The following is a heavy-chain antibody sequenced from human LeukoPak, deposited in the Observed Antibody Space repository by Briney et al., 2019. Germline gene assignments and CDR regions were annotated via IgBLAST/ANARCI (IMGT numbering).Heavy chain of an antibody. CDR3: ARDSVRHLDY. J-gene: IGHJ4*02. CDR2: ITSSSTYI. CDR1: GFTFSGYT. D-gene: IGHD5/OR15-5a*01. Sequence: GGSLRLSCVASGFTFSGYTVNWVRQAPGKGLEWVSSITSSSTYIYYADSVRGRFTISRDNAKNSLYLQMNSLRAEDTAVYYCARDSVRHLDYWGQGTLVTVSS. V-gene: IGHV3-21*01.